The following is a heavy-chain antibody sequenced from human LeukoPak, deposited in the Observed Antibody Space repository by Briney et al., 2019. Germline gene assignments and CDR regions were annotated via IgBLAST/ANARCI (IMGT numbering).Heavy chain of an antibody. J-gene: IGHJ3*02. CDR1: GGSISSYD. V-gene: IGHV4-59*01. D-gene: IGHD3-10*01. CDR3: ARDNVISDAFDI. CDR2: IYYSGST. Sequence: SETLSLTCTVSGGSISSYDWSWIRQPPGKGLEWIGYIYYSGSTNYYPSLKSRVTISVDKYKIQFSLKLSSVTAADTAVYSCARDNVISDAFDIWGQGTMVTVSS.